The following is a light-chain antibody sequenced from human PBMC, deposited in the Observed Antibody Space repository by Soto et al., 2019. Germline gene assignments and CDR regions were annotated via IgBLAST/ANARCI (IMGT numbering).Light chain of an antibody. CDR2: DVS. Sequence: QSALTQPASVSGSPGQSITISCTGTSSDVGGYNYVSWYQQHPGKAPKLMIYDVSNRPSGVSNRFSGSKSGNTACLTISGLQAEDEVDYYCSSYTSSSTLVVFGGGTKLTVL. J-gene: IGLJ2*01. CDR1: SSDVGGYNY. V-gene: IGLV2-14*01. CDR3: SSYTSSSTLVV.